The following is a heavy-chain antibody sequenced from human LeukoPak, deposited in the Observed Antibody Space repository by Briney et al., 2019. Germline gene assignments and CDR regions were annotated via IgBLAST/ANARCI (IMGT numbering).Heavy chain of an antibody. D-gene: IGHD3-9*01. CDR2: IYYSGST. CDR1: GGSISSYY. CDR3: ARARDILTGMEGYWFDP. Sequence: SETLSLTCTVSGGSISSYYWSWIRQPPGKGLEWIGYIYYSGSTNYNPSLKSRVTISVDTSKNQFSLKLSSVTAADTAVYYCARARDILTGMEGYWFDPWGQGTLVTVSS. J-gene: IGHJ5*02. V-gene: IGHV4-59*01.